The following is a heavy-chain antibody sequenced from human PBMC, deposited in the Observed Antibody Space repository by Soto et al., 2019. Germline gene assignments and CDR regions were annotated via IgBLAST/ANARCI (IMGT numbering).Heavy chain of an antibody. CDR2: IYYSGST. Sequence: PSETLSLTCTVSGGSISSGGYYWSWIRQHPGKGLEWIGYIYYSGSTNYNPSLKSRVTISVDTSKNQFSLKLSSVTAADTAVYYCARVDTSMGATCVSYWGQGTLVTVSS. CDR1: GGSISSGGYY. CDR3: ARVDTSMGATCVSY. J-gene: IGHJ4*02. V-gene: IGHV4-31*03. D-gene: IGHD1-26*01.